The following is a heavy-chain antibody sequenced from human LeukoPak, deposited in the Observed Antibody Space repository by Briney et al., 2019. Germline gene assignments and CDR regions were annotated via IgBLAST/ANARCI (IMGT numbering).Heavy chain of an antibody. Sequence: SETLSLTCAVYGGSFSGYYWSWTRQPPGKGLEWIGEINHSGSTNYNPSLKSRVTISVDTSKNQFSLKLSSVTAADTAVYYCAVDYYGSGSYYYWGQGTLVTVSS. D-gene: IGHD3-10*01. CDR2: INHSGST. J-gene: IGHJ4*02. CDR1: GGSFSGYY. CDR3: AVDYYGSGSYYY. V-gene: IGHV4-34*01.